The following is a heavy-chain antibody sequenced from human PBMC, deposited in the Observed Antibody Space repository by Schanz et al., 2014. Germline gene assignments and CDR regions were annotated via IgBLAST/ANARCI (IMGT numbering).Heavy chain of an antibody. CDR1: GFTFSVYW. V-gene: IGHV3-74*01. CDR2: ISGDGTTT. CDR3: AKDPHRDYGGKPQAFDI. D-gene: IGHD4-17*01. J-gene: IGHJ3*02. Sequence: EVQLVESGGGFVQPGGSLRLSCAASGFTFSVYWMHWVRQPPGEGLVSVSRISGDGTTTSYADSVKGRFTLSRDNAKKTMDLQMNSLRAEDTALYYCAKDPHRDYGGKPQAFDIWGQGTMVTVSS.